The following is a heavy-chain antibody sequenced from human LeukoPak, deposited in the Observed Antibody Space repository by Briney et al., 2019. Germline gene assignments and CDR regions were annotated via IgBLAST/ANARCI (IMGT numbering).Heavy chain of an antibody. CDR2: ISGSGGAT. Sequence: GGSLRLSCAASGFAFNTYAMSWVRQAPGKGLEWVSAISGSGGATYYADSAKGRFTISRDNSKNTVYLQMNSLRADDTAVYYCAGIWGPSSSWPWGFDYWGQGALVTVSS. V-gene: IGHV3-23*01. J-gene: IGHJ4*02. CDR1: GFAFNTYA. D-gene: IGHD3-22*01. CDR3: AGIWGPSSSWPWGFDY.